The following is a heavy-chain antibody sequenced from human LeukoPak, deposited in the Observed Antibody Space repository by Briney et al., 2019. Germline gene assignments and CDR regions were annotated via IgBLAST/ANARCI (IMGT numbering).Heavy chain of an antibody. Sequence: SETLSLTCTVSGGSISSYYWSWIRQPPGKGLEWIGYIYYGGSTNYNPSLKSRVTISVDTSKNQFSLKLSSVTAADTAVYYCAGSGYENYWGQGTLVTVSS. V-gene: IGHV4-59*08. CDR3: AGSGYENY. CDR1: GGSISSYY. CDR2: IYYGGST. J-gene: IGHJ4*02. D-gene: IGHD3-22*01.